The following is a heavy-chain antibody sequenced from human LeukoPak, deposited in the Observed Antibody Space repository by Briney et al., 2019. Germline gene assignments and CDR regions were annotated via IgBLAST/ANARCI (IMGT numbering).Heavy chain of an antibody. J-gene: IGHJ6*02. CDR1: GYTFTGYY. Sequence: ASVKVSCKASGYTFTGYYVHWVRQAPGQGLEWLGWINPNSGGANYAQKFQGRVTMTRDTSISTAYMDLSRLRSDDTAVYYCARDQLVRPVMDGVVAASTRYYAMDVWGQGTTITVSS. CDR3: ARDQLVRPVMDGVVAASTRYYAMDV. D-gene: IGHD2-15*01. V-gene: IGHV1-2*02. CDR2: INPNSGGA.